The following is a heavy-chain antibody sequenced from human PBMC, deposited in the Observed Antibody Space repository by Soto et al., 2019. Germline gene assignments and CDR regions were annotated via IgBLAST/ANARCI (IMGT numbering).Heavy chain of an antibody. Sequence: QVQLVQSGAEVKKPGASVKVSCKASGYTFTSYGISWVRQAPGQGLEWMGWISAYNGNTNYAQKLQGRVTMTTDTSTSTAYMELRSLRSDHTSVYYCSRDKCYGSGSYYGSWAQGTLVTVSS. CDR1: GYTFTSYG. D-gene: IGHD3-10*01. CDR2: ISAYNGNT. V-gene: IGHV1-18*01. CDR3: SRDKCYGSGSYYGS. J-gene: IGHJ5*02.